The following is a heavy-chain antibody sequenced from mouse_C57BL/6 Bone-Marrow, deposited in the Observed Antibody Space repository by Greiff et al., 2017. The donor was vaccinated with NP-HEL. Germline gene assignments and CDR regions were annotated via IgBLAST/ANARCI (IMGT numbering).Heavy chain of an antibody. CDR1: GFTFSDYG. J-gene: IGHJ4*01. CDR2: ISSGSSSL. Sequence: DVKLVESGGGLVKPGGSLKLSCAASGFTFSDYGMHWVRQAPEKGLEWVAYISSGSSSLYYADTVKGRFTISRDNAKYTLSLQMTILRSKDTAIYYCSRTLTSAMDYWGQGTSVTVSS. CDR3: SRTLTSAMDY. V-gene: IGHV5-17*01.